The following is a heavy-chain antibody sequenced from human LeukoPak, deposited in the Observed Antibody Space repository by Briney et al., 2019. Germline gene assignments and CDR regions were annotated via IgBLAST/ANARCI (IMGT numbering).Heavy chain of an antibody. CDR1: GFTFSSYA. J-gene: IGHJ4*02. D-gene: IGHD2-8*01. CDR2: ISGSGGST. CDR3: TSLSDAIESFGTRNY. V-gene: IGHV3-23*01. Sequence: GGSLRLSCAASGFTFSSYAMSWVHQAPGKGLEWVSVISGSGGSTHYTDPVKGRFTISRDNSKNTLHLQMNSLRAEDTAVYYCTSLSDAIESFGTRNYWGQGTLVTVSS.